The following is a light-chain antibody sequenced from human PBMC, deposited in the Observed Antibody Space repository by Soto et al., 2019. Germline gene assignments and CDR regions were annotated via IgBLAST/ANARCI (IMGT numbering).Light chain of an antibody. V-gene: IGLV2-23*02. J-gene: IGLJ1*01. CDR1: RSNVGSYKL. Sequence: QSVLTQPASVSGSPGQSITISCTGTRSNVGSYKLVSWYQQHPGKAPKLMIFEVNKRPSGVSNRFSGSKSGNTASLTISGLKVEYEADYYCCASGGSPTYVFGTGTKLTVL. CDR3: CASGGSPTYV. CDR2: EVN.